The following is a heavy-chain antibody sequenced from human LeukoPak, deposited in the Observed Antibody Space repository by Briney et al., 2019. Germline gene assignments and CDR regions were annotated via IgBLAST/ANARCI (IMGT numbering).Heavy chain of an antibody. V-gene: IGHV4-38-2*02. J-gene: IGHJ4*02. CDR3: AREIAYDSSGPTDY. D-gene: IGHD3-22*01. CDR1: GGSISSYY. CDR2: IYHSGST. Sequence: SETLSLTCTVSGGSISSYYWSWIRQPPGKGLEWIGSIYHSGSTYYNPSLKSRVTISVDTSKNQFSLKLSSVTAADTAVYYCAREIAYDSSGPTDYWGQGTLVTVSS.